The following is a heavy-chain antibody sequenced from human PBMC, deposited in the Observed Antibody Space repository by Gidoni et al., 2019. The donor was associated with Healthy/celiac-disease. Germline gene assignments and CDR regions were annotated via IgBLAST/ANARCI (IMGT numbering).Heavy chain of an antibody. D-gene: IGHD6-13*01. V-gene: IGHV1-69*01. CDR1: GGTFSSYA. CDR2: IIPIFGTA. CDR3: ARGGVAAAGPDFDY. J-gene: IGHJ4*01. Sequence: QVQLVQSWAEVKKPGSSVTVSCKASGGTFSSYAISWVRQAPGQGLEWMGGIIPIFGTANYAQKFQGRVTITADESTSTAYMELSSLRSEDTAVYYCARGGVAAAGPDFDYWGQGTLVTVSS.